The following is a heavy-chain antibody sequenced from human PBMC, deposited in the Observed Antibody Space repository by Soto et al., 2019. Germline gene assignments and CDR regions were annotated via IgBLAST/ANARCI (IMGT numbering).Heavy chain of an antibody. CDR1: GGTFSSYA. V-gene: IGHV1-69*13. CDR2: IIPIFGTA. CDR3: ARDRDRVYYYDSSGSQNYYGMDV. Sequence: SVKVSCKASGGTFSSYAISWVRQAPGQGLEWMGGIIPIFGTANYAQKFQGRVTITADESTSTAYMELSSLRSEDTAVYYCARDRDRVYYYDSSGSQNYYGMDVWGQGTTVTVSS. J-gene: IGHJ6*02. D-gene: IGHD3-22*01.